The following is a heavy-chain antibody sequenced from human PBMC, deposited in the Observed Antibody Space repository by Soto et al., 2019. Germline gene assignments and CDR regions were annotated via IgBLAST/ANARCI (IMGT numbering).Heavy chain of an antibody. CDR2: IIPILGIA. Sequence: QVQLVQSGAEVQKPGSSVKVSCKASGGTFSSYTISWVRQAPGQGLEWMGRIIPILGIANYAQKFQGRVTITADKSTSTAYMELSSLRSEDTAVYYCARDEGYCSSTSCYNYYYYYMDVWGKGTTVTVSS. V-gene: IGHV1-69*08. J-gene: IGHJ6*03. CDR1: GGTFSSYT. CDR3: ARDEGYCSSTSCYNYYYYYMDV. D-gene: IGHD2-2*01.